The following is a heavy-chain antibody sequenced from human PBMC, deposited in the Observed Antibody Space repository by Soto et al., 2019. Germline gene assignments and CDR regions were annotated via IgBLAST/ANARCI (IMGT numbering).Heavy chain of an antibody. J-gene: IGHJ6*02. CDR3: ASGLKGPDIGTYSYGMDV. CDR1: GGAFSDYA. Sequence: QVQLVQSGAEVKKPGSSVKVSCKASGGAFSDYAFSWVRQAPGQGLEWLGGIMPIFRAPDYAQKFQGRVRITADEFTSTAYMEMNGRRSEDTAVYYCASGLKGPDIGTYSYGMDVWGQGTTVTVS. D-gene: IGHD2-15*01. CDR2: IMPIFRAP. V-gene: IGHV1-69*12.